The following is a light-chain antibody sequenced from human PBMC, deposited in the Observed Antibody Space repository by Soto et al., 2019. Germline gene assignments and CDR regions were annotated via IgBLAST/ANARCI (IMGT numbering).Light chain of an antibody. J-gene: IGKJ4*01. CDR3: QQYGSSPLT. CDR2: DAS. Sequence: EIVLTQAPATLSLSPGERATLSCRASQSVDNYLDWYQQKPGLAPRLLIYDASYRANGIPDRFSGSGSGTDFTPTISRLEPEDFAVYYCQQYGSSPLTFGGGTKVDIK. V-gene: IGKV3D-20*01. CDR1: QSVDNY.